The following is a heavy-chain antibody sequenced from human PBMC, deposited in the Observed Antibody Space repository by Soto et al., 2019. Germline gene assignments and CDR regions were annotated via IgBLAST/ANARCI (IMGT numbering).Heavy chain of an antibody. V-gene: IGHV4-59*01. CDR2: IYYNGST. CDR3: ARNSPIRYIVVVVADETPNAFDI. CDR1: GGSISSYY. Sequence: QVQLQESGPGLVKPSETLSLTCTVSGGSISSYYWSWIRQRPGKGLEWVGYIYYNGSTNYNPSLTSRVTRSVHTSKIQFSQKLSSVTAADTAVYYCARNSPIRYIVVVVADETPNAFDIWGQGTMVTVSS. J-gene: IGHJ3*02. D-gene: IGHD2-15*01.